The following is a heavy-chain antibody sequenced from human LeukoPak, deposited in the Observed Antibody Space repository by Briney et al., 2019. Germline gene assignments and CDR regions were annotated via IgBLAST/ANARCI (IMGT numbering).Heavy chain of an antibody. V-gene: IGHV3-9*03. CDR3: AKDNGNGWLGELAFDY. CDR1: RFTCHDSA. Sequence: PGTSLRLSCAASRFTCHDSAFHWVRQAPGKGLEWVAGIGFRIDNVDYADSVKGRFTISRDNAKNSLYLQMDSLRAEDMAFYYCAKDNGNGWLGELAFDYWGQGILVTVSS. CDR2: IGFRIDNV. J-gene: IGHJ4*02. D-gene: IGHD3-22*01.